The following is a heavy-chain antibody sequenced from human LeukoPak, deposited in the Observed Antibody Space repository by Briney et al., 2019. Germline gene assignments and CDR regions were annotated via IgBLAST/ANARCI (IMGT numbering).Heavy chain of an antibody. CDR3: ATNPGVQLCCDY. Sequence: GGSLRLSCAASGFTFSSYWMHWVRQAPGKGLVWVSRINSDGSSTSYADSVKGRFTISRDNSKNTLYLQMNSLRAEDTAVYYCATNPGVQLCCDYWGQGTLVTVSS. CDR2: INSDGSST. D-gene: IGHD5-18*01. CDR1: GFTFSSYW. V-gene: IGHV3-74*01. J-gene: IGHJ4*02.